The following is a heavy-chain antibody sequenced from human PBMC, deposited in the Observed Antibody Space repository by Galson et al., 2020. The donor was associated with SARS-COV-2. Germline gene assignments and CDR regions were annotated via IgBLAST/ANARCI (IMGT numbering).Heavy chain of an antibody. D-gene: IGHD6-6*01. V-gene: IGHV3-30*04. J-gene: IGHJ4*02. CDR1: GFTFSSYA. CDR3: ARDRDSSSSYFDY. Sequence: TGGSLRLSCAASGFTFSSYAMHWVRQAPGKGLEWVAVISYDGSNKYYADSMKGRFTISRDNSKNTLYLQMNSLRAEDTAVYYCARDRDSSSSYFDYWGQGTLVTVSS. CDR2: ISYDGSNK.